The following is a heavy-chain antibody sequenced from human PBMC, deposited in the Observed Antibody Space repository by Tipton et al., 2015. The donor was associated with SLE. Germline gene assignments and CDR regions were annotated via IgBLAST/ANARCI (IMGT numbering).Heavy chain of an antibody. CDR3: ARQLTSGYYYEFGY. CDR1: GGSISSGSYY. J-gene: IGHJ4*02. D-gene: IGHD3-22*01. Sequence: TLSLTCTVSGGSISSGSYYWSWIRQPAGKGLEWIGHIYTSGSTNYNPSLKSRVTISVDTSKNQYSLRLTSVTAADTAVYYCARQLTSGYYYEFGYWGQGMLVTVSS. CDR2: IYTSGST. V-gene: IGHV4-61*09.